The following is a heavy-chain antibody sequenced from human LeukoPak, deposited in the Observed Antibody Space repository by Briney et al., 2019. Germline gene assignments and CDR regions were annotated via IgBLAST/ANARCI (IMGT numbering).Heavy chain of an antibody. CDR3: ARASSSGWIYFDC. J-gene: IGHJ4*02. Sequence: PSETLSLTCTVSGGSISSYYWSWIRQPPGKGLEWIGYIYYSGSTNYNPSLKSRVTVSVDTSKNLFSLKVNSVTADDTAVYYCARASSSGWIYFDCWGQGTLVTVSS. D-gene: IGHD6-19*01. V-gene: IGHV4-59*01. CDR2: IYYSGST. CDR1: GGSISSYY.